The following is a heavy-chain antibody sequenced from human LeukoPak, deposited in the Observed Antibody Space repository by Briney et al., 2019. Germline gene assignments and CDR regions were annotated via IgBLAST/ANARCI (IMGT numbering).Heavy chain of an antibody. J-gene: IGHJ4*02. CDR3: ARVFGGAVADY. V-gene: IGHV3-48*03. D-gene: IGHD6-19*01. Sequence: GGSLRLSCAASGFTFSGYEMNWVRQAPGKGLEWVSYISSSGSKIYYADSVKGRFTISRDNAKNSLDLQMNSLRAEDTAVYYCARVFGGAVADYWGQGTLVTVSS. CDR1: GFTFSGYE. CDR2: ISSSGSKI.